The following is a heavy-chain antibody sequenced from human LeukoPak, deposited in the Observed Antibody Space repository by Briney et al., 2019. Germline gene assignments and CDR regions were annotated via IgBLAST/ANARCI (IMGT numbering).Heavy chain of an antibody. V-gene: IGHV4-38-2*02. CDR1: GYSITGGYY. Sequence: SETLSLTCAVSGYSITGGYYWGWIRQSPGKGLEWIGSIYHTGSTFYNPSLESRVTLSVDTSNNQFSLTVRSVTAADTALYYCARDKGWNYDYWGQGSLVTVS. CDR2: IYHTGST. J-gene: IGHJ4*02. CDR3: ARDKGWNYDY. D-gene: IGHD1-7*01.